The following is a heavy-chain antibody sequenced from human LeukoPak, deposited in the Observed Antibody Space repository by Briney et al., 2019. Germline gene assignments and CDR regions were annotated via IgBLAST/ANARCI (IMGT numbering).Heavy chain of an antibody. J-gene: IGHJ2*01. CDR2: IYYSGST. CDR3: ARVPATVTGWYFDL. D-gene: IGHD4-11*01. V-gene: IGHV4-59*12. Sequence: SETLSLTCTVSGGSISSYYWSWIRQPPGKGLEWIGYIYYSGSTNYNPSLKSRVTISVDTSKNQFSLKLSSVTAADTAVYYCARVPATVTGWYFDLWGCGTLVTVSS. CDR1: GGSISSYY.